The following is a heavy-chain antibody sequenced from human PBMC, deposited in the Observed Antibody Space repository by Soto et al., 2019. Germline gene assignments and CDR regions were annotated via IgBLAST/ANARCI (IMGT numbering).Heavy chain of an antibody. J-gene: IGHJ4*02. CDR1: GFTFSSYA. V-gene: IGHV3-23*01. CDR2: ISGSGGKT. CDR3: AKTGDYRAKFPLHFDY. Sequence: GGSLRLSCAASGFTFSSYAMSWVRQAPGKRLEWVSAISGSGGKTYYADSVKGRFTISRDNSKNTLYLQMNSLRAEDTAVYYCAKTGDYRAKFPLHFDYWGQGTLVTVSS. D-gene: IGHD4-17*01.